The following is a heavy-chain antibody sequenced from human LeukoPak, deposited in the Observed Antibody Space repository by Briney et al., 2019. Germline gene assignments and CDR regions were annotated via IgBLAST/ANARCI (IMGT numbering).Heavy chain of an antibody. CDR2: IYYSGST. CDR3: ARLREYYDSSGYYLYYFDY. CDR1: GVSISSYY. V-gene: IGHV4-59*08. J-gene: IGHJ4*02. Sequence: PSETLSLTCTVSGVSISSYYWSWIRQPPGKGLEWIGYIYYSGSTNYNPSLKSRVTISVDTSKNQFSLKLSSVTPADTAVYYCARLREYYDSSGYYLYYFDYWGQGTLVTVSS. D-gene: IGHD3-22*01.